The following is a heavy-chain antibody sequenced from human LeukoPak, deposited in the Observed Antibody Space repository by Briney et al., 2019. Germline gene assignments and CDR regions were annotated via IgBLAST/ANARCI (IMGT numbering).Heavy chain of an antibody. CDR2: INPNSGGT. J-gene: IGHJ3*02. Sequence: ASVKVSCKASGYTFTGYYMHWVRQAPGQGLEWMGWINPNSGGTNYAQKFRGRVTMTRDTSISTAYMELSRLRSDDTAVYYCASSLANSDAFDIWGQGTMVTVSS. CDR1: GYTFTGYY. V-gene: IGHV1-2*02. D-gene: IGHD1-1*01. CDR3: ASSLANSDAFDI.